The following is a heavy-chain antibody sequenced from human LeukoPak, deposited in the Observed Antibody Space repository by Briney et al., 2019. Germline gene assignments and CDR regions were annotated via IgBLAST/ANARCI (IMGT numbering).Heavy chain of an antibody. CDR2: INPYNGDT. D-gene: IGHD2/OR15-2a*01. V-gene: IGHV1-2*02. J-gene: IGHJ4*02. Sequence: ASVKVSCKASGYTFTSYAMNWVRQAPGQGLEWMGWINPYNGDTNYAQKFQGRVTLTRDTSISTAYMELRSLTSDDTAVYYCARTRGSHISMAYLDYWGQGTLVTVSS. CDR3: ARTRGSHISMAYLDY. CDR1: GYTFTSYA.